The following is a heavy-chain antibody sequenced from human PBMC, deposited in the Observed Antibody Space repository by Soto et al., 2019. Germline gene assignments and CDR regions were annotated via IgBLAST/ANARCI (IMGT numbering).Heavy chain of an antibody. CDR2: ISYSGST. CDR1: GGSISGYY. J-gene: IGHJ3*02. V-gene: IGHV4-59*01. CDR3: ARGKGSIRPRVFDI. Sequence: QVQLQEPGPGLVKPSATLSLTCTVSGGSISGYYWNWIRQPPGKGLEWIGYISYSGSTNYNPSLKRRVTISLDTSKNQFSLKLSSVTAADTAIFYCARGKGSIRPRVFDIWGQGTMVTVSS.